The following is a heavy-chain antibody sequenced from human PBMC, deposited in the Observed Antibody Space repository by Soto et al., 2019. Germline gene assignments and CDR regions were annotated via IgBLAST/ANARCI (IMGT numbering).Heavy chain of an antibody. D-gene: IGHD4-17*01. V-gene: IGHV1-2*02. Sequence: QVQLVQSGAEVKKPGASVKVSCKASGYTFTGYYMHWVRQAPGQGLEWMGWINPNSGGTNYAQKCQGGGTMARAGSSGTAYMELSRLRSDDTAVYCCASGTVTTIGNSPYGMDVWGQGTTVTVSS. J-gene: IGHJ6*02. CDR1: GYTFTGYY. CDR3: ASGTVTTIGNSPYGMDV. CDR2: INPNSGGT.